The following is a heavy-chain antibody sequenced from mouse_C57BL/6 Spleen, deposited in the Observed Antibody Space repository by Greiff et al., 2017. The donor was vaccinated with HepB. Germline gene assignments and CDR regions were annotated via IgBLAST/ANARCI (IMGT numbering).Heavy chain of an antibody. CDR1: GYAFSSYW. J-gene: IGHJ3*01. D-gene: IGHD2-4*01. Sequence: QVQLKQSGAELVKPGASVKISCKASGYAFSSYWMNWVKQRPGKGLEWIGQIYPGDGDTNYNGKFKGKATLTADKSSSTAYMQLSSLTSEDSAVYFCARSGYDYDDAWFAYWGQGTLVTVSA. V-gene: IGHV1-80*01. CDR3: ARSGYDYDDAWFAY. CDR2: IYPGDGDT.